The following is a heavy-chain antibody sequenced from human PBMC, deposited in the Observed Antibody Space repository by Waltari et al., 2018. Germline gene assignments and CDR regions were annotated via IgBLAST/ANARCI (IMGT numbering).Heavy chain of an antibody. J-gene: IGHJ5*02. V-gene: IGHV4-4*07. CDR1: GGSISSYY. Sequence: QVQLQESGPGLVKPSETLSLTCTVSGGSISSYYWSWIRQPAGKGLEWIGRIYTSGSTNYNPSPKRRVTMSVDTSKNQFSLKLSSVTAADTAVYYCARDMVPAATNWFDPWGQGTLVTVSS. CDR3: ARDMVPAATNWFDP. CDR2: IYTSGST. D-gene: IGHD2-15*01.